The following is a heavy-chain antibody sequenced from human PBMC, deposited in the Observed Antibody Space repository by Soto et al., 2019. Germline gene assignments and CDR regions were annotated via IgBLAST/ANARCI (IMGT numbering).Heavy chain of an antibody. CDR2: MNPNSGNS. D-gene: IGHD3-16*01. V-gene: IGHV1-8*01. Sequence: QVQLVQSGAELKEPGASVKVSCTASEYTFTNHDINWVRQATGRGLEWMGWMNPNSGNSGYAQKFQNRVTMTRDTSIDTAYRELRNLPSEDTAVYYCARGWGRWPHEKPGDYWGQGTLVTVS. CDR3: ARGWGRWPHEKPGDY. CDR1: EYTFTNHD. J-gene: IGHJ4*02.